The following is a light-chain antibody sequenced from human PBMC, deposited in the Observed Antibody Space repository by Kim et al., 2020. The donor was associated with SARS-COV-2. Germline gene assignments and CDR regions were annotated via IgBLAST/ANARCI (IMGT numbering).Light chain of an antibody. J-gene: IGLJ3*02. CDR1: SSDVGYYNY. CDR2: DVS. V-gene: IGLV2-14*01. Sequence: QSALTQPASVSGSPGQSITISCTGTSSDVGYYNYVSWYQQHPGKAPKLMIYDVSKRPSGVSNRFSGSKSGNTASLTISGLQAVDEADYYCSSYTSSSTWVFGGGTQLTVL. CDR3: SSYTSSSTWV.